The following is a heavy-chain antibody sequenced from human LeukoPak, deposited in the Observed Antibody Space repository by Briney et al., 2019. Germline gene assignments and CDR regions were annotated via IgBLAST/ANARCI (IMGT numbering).Heavy chain of an antibody. D-gene: IGHD6-19*01. J-gene: IGHJ2*01. V-gene: IGHV3-7*01. CDR1: GFTFSSYW. CDR2: INQDGSEK. Sequence: PGESLRLSCAASGFTFSSYWMSWVRQAPGKGLEWVANINQDGSEKYYVDSVKGRFTISRDNAKNSLYLQMNNLRADDTAVYYCARGSSGSYFWYFDLWGRGTLVTVSS. CDR3: ARGSSGSYFWYFDL.